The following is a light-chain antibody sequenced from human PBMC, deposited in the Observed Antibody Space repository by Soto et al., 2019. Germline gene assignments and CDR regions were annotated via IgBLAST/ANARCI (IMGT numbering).Light chain of an antibody. CDR2: DVS. V-gene: IGLV2-14*01. Sequence: QSVLTQPASVSGSPGQSITISCTGSSSDIGRYNYVSWYQQHPGKAPKLMIYDVSNRPSGVSNRFSGSKSGNTASLTISGLQAEDEADYYCSSYTRSMENVFGSGTKVTVL. J-gene: IGLJ1*01. CDR1: SSDIGRYNY. CDR3: SSYTRSMENV.